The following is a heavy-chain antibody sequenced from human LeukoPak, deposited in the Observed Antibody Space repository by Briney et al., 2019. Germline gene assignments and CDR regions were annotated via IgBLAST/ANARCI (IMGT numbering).Heavy chain of an antibody. CDR1: GGTFSSYA. CDR3: AREVGSSSWYYYYYMDV. D-gene: IGHD6-13*01. CDR2: IIPIFGTA. J-gene: IGHJ6*03. Sequence: GASVTVSCKASGGTFSSYAISWVRQAPGQGLEWMGGIIPIFGTANYAQKFQGRVTITADKSTSTAYMELSSLRSEDTAVYYCAREVGSSSWYYYYYMDVWGKGTTVTVSS. V-gene: IGHV1-69*06.